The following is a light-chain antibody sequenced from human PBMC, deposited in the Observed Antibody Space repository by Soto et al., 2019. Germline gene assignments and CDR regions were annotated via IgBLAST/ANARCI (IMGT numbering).Light chain of an antibody. Sequence: DIQMTQSPSSLSASIGDRVTITCQASQYIRNYLNWYQQKPGKAPKLLLFDASNLETGVPSRFSGSGSGTLFTFTISSLQIEDIATYYCQQYGNLITFGQGTRLEI. CDR3: QQYGNLIT. J-gene: IGKJ5*01. V-gene: IGKV1-33*01. CDR1: QYIRNY. CDR2: DAS.